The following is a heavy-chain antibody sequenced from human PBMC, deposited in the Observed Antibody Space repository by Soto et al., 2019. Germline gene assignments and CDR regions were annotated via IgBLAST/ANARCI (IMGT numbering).Heavy chain of an antibody. J-gene: IGHJ4*02. CDR1: GYNFGSNE. D-gene: IGHD2-15*01. CDR2: MSPNSGKT. Sequence: QVQLVQSGAEVRRPGASVKVSCKTSGYNFGSNEINWMRQATGQGLEWVGWMSPNSGKTGYAEKFQGRVTMTRNTSISTAYMELSNLKSEDTAVYYCARVFLGYCSGGRCYEYDLWGQGTLVTVSS. CDR3: ARVFLGYCSGGRCYEYDL. V-gene: IGHV1-8*02.